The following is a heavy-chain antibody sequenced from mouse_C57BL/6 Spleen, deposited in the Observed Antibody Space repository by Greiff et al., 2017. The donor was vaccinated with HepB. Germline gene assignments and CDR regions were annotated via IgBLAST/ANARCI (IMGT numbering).Heavy chain of an antibody. Sequence: QVQLQQSGAELVRPGTSVKVSCKASGYAFNNYLIEWVKQRPGQGLEWIGVINPGSGGTNYNEKFKGKATLTAYKSSSTAYMQLSSLTSEDSAVYFGARGGTWFAYWGQVTLVTGSA. CDR1: GYAFNNYL. V-gene: IGHV1-54*01. J-gene: IGHJ3*01. CDR3: ARGGTWFAY. CDR2: INPGSGGT.